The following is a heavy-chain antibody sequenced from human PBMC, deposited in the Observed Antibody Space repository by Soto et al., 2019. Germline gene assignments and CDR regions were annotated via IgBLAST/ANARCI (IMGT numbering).Heavy chain of an antibody. D-gene: IGHD5-18*01. CDR3: ARDPGVDTAMSPGGY. Sequence: SVKVSCKASGGTFSSYTISWVRQAPGQGLEWMGRIIPILGIANYAQKFQGRVTITADKSTSTAYMELSSLRSEDTAVYYCARDPGVDTAMSPGGYWGQGTLVTVSS. CDR2: IIPILGIA. CDR1: GGTFSSYT. J-gene: IGHJ4*02. V-gene: IGHV1-69*04.